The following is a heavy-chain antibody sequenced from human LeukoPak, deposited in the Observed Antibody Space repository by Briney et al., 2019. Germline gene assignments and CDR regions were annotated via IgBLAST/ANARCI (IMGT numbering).Heavy chain of an antibody. D-gene: IGHD6-6*01. V-gene: IGHV3-23*01. Sequence: GGSLRLSCAASGFTFSSYAMNWVRQAPGKGLEWVSGISNSGGSTYYADSVKGRFTISRDNSKNTLYLQMNSLRAEDTAVYYCAKETSSSFDYWGQGTLVTVSS. CDR2: ISNSGGST. J-gene: IGHJ4*02. CDR3: AKETSSSFDY. CDR1: GFTFSSYA.